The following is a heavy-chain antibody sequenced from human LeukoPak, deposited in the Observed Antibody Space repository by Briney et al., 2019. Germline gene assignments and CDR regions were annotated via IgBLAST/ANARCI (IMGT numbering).Heavy chain of an antibody. CDR1: GGSISSSSYY. D-gene: IGHD6-13*01. V-gene: IGHV4-39*01. CDR2: IYYSGST. J-gene: IGHJ6*02. CDR3: ARDPKTYSSSWYLGFYYYYYGMDV. Sequence: KASETLSLTCTVSGGSISSSSYYWGWIRQPPGKGLEWIGSIYYSGSTYYNPSLKSRVTKSVDTSKNQFFLKLSSVTAADTAVYYCARDPKTYSSSWYLGFYYYYYGMDVWGQGTTVTVSS.